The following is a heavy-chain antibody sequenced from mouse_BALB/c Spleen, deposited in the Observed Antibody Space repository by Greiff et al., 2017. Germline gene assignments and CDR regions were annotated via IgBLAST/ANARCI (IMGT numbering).Heavy chain of an antibody. J-gene: IGHJ2*01. D-gene: IGHD2-10*02. CDR3: ARYGNYFDY. CDR1: GFTFSSYA. Sequence: EVKVVESGGGLVKPGGSLKLSCAASGFTFSSYAMSWVRQTPEKRLEWVASISSGGSTYYPDSVKGRFTISRDNARNILYLQMSSLRSEDTAMYYCARYGNYFDYWGQGTTLTVSS. V-gene: IGHV5-6-5*01. CDR2: ISSGGST.